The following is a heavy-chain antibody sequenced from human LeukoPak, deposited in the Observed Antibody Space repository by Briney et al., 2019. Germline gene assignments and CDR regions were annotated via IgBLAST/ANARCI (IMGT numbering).Heavy chain of an antibody. CDR2: ISGSGGST. Sequence: GGSLRLSCAASGFTFSSYAMSWVRQAPGKGLEWVSAISGSGGSTYYADSVKCRFTISRDNSKNTLYLQMNSLRAEDTAVYYCAKDRGDSRGYYSDWGQGTLVTVSS. D-gene: IGHD3-22*01. CDR1: GFTFSSYA. CDR3: AKDRGDSRGYYSD. V-gene: IGHV3-23*01. J-gene: IGHJ4*02.